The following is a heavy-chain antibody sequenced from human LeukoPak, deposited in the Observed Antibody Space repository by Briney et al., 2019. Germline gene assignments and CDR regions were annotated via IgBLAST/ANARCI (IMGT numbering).Heavy chain of an antibody. CDR2: INPNSGGT. J-gene: IGHJ6*02. Sequence: GASVKVSCKASGYTFTGYYMHWVRQAPGQGLEWMGWINPNSGGTNYAQKFQGRVTMTRDTSISTAYMGLSRLRSDDTAVYYCARDRYILTGPDYYYGMDVWGQGTTVTVSS. V-gene: IGHV1-2*02. CDR1: GYTFTGYY. CDR3: ARDRYILTGPDYYYGMDV. D-gene: IGHD3-9*01.